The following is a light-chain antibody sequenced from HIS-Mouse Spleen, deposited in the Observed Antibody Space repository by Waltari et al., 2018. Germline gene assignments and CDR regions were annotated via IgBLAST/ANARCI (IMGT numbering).Light chain of an antibody. CDR1: NIGRES. CDR2: DDS. CDR3: QVWDSSSDHVV. J-gene: IGLJ2*01. Sequence: SYVLTQPPPLSVAPGKTARIPSGGNNIGRESVHWYQQKPGQAPVLVVYDDSDRPSGIPERFSGSNSGNTATLTISRVEAGDEADYYCQVWDSSSDHVVFGGGTKLTVL. V-gene: IGLV3-21*03.